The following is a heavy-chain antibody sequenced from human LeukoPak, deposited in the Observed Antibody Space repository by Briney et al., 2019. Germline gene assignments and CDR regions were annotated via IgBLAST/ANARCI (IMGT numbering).Heavy chain of an antibody. V-gene: IGHV4-59*01. J-gene: IGHJ4*02. CDR1: GGSISSYY. CDR3: ARTYYDFWSGYFSPLYFDY. CDR2: IYYSGST. Sequence: SETLSLTCSVSGGSISSYYWSWIRQPPGKGREWIGYIYYSGSTNYNPSLKSRVTISVATSKNQFSLKLSSVTAADTAVYYCARTYYDFWSGYFSPLYFDYWGQGTLVTVSS. D-gene: IGHD3-3*01.